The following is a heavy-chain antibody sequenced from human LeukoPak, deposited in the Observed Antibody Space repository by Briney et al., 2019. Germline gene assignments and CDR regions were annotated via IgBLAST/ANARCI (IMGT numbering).Heavy chain of an antibody. CDR2: ITDSGSST. CDR1: GFSFRNYA. D-gene: IGHD6-19*01. J-gene: IGHJ4*02. V-gene: IGHV3-23*01. Sequence: PGGSLRLSCAASGFSFRNYAMSWVRQAPGKGLEGVSGITDSGSSTYNADSVKGRFTISRDNSKNTLYLQMNSLRAEDTAVYYCATEVRGYTSGTFDYWGQGTLVSVSS. CDR3: ATEVRGYTSGTFDY.